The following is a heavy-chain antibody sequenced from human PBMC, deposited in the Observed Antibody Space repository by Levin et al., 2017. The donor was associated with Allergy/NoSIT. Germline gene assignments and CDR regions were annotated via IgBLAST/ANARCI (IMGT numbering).Heavy chain of an antibody. V-gene: IGHV3-23*01. CDR1: GFTFTDYA. D-gene: IGHD3-3*01. CDR2: VSGSSDDT. J-gene: IGHJ4*02. Sequence: GGSLRLSCAVSGFTFTDYAMSWVRQAPGKGLEWVSSVSGSSDDTDYGDSVKGRFTISRDNSKNTLFLQMNSLRAEDTAIYYCAKNTREILQWVLFDHWGQGALVTVSS. CDR3: AKNTREILQWVLFDH.